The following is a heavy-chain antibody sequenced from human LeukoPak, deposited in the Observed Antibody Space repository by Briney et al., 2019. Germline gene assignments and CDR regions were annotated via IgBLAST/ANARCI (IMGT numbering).Heavy chain of an antibody. CDR2: MNPNSGNT. J-gene: IGHJ4*02. V-gene: IGHV1-8*02. CDR3: ARAFRRVGMVRGVIIPGY. Sequence: GASVKVSCKASGYTFTGYYMHWVRQAPGQGLEWMGWMNPNSGNTGYAQKFQGRVTMTRNTSISTAYMELSSLRSEDTAVYYCARAFRRVGMVRGVIIPGYWGQGTLVTVSS. D-gene: IGHD3-10*01. CDR1: GYTFTGYY.